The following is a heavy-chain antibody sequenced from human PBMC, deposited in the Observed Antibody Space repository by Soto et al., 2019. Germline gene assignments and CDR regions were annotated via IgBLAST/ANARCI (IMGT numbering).Heavy chain of an antibody. D-gene: IGHD5-18*01. CDR3: ARDQPGYSYGYGLGY. V-gene: IGHV3-21*01. Sequence: EVQLVESGGGLVKPGGSLRLSCAASGFTFSSYSMNWVRQAPGKGLEWVSSIISSSSYIYYADSVKGRFTISRDNSKNTRYLQMNSLRAEETAVYYCARDQPGYSYGYGLGYWGQGTLVTVSS. CDR1: GFTFSSYS. J-gene: IGHJ4*02. CDR2: IISSSSYI.